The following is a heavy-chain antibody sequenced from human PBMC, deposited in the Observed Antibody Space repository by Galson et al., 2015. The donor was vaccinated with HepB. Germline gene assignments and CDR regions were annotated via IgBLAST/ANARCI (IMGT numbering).Heavy chain of an antibody. J-gene: IGHJ4*02. CDR2: ISYDGSNK. Sequence: SLRLSCAASGFTFSSYAMHWVRQAPGKGLEWVAVISYDGSNKYYADSVKGRFTISRDNSKNTLYLQMNSLRAEDTAVYYCTRSTGIAVAGAFDYWGQGTLVTVSS. CDR3: TRSTGIAVAGAFDY. V-gene: IGHV3-30-3*01. D-gene: IGHD6-19*01. CDR1: GFTFSSYA.